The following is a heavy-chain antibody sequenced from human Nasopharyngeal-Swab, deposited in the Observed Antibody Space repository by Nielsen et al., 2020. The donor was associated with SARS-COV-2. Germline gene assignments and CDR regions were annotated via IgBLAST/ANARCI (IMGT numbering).Heavy chain of an antibody. CDR2: ISGSGGST. Sequence: GGSLRLSCAASGFTFSSYAMSWVRQVPGKGLEWVSAISGSGGSTYYADSVKGRFTISRDNSKNTLYLQMNSLRAEDTAVYYCAKDLSGIAAADDAFDIWGQGTMVTVSS. V-gene: IGHV3-23*01. CDR1: GFTFSSYA. D-gene: IGHD6-13*01. J-gene: IGHJ3*02. CDR3: AKDLSGIAAADDAFDI.